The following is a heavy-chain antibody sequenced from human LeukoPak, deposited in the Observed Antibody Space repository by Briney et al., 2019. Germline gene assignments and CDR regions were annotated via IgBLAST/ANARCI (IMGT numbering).Heavy chain of an antibody. CDR3: ARDRGLLWFGEPMGDAFDI. CDR2: IYSGGST. V-gene: IGHV3-66*01. Sequence: GGSLRLSCAASGFTFSAYGMSWVRQSPRKGLEWVSVIYSGGSTYYADSVKGRFTISRDNSKNTLYLQMNSLRAEDTAVYYCARDRGLLWFGEPMGDAFDIWGQGTMVTVSS. J-gene: IGHJ3*02. D-gene: IGHD3-10*01. CDR1: GFTFSAYG.